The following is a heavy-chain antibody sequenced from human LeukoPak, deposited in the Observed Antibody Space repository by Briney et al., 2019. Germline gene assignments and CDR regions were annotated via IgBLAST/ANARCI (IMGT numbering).Heavy chain of an antibody. CDR2: FDPEDGET. D-gene: IGHD3-3*01. J-gene: IGHJ5*02. V-gene: IGHV1-24*01. CDR3: ARDISPRSITIFGVPLWWFDP. CDR1: GYTLTELS. Sequence: ASVKVSCKVSGYTLTELSMHWVRQAPGKGLEWMGGFDPEDGETIYAQKFQGRVTMTEDTSTDTAYMELSSLRSEDTAVYYCARDISPRSITIFGVPLWWFDPWGQGTLVTVSS.